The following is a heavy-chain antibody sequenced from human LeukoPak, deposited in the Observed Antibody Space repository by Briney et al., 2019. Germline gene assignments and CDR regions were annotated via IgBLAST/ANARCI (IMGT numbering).Heavy chain of an antibody. J-gene: IGHJ6*02. D-gene: IGHD3-10*01. CDR1: GFTFSNYA. V-gene: IGHV3-23*01. CDR3: AEIDNSGDSSRYYYGMDV. CDR2: ISGSGGSDT. Sequence: GGSLRLSCVASGFTFSNYAMRWVRQAPGKGLEWVSSISGSGGSDTYYADSVKGRFTISRDNSKSTLYLQMNSLRAEDTALYYCAEIDNSGDSSRYYYGMDVWGQGTTVTVSS.